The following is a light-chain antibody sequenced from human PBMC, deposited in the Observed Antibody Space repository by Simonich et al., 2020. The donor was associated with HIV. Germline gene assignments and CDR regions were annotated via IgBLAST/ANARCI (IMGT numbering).Light chain of an antibody. CDR3: QQYYSTPQT. CDR2: WAS. CDR1: QSVLYSSNNKNY. J-gene: IGKJ1*01. Sequence: DIVMTQSPDSLAVSLGERATINCKSSQSVLYSSNNKNYLARYQQISGQPPKLLIYWASTRESGVSDRFSGSGSGTDFTLTISSLQAEDVAVYYCQQYYSTPQTFGQGTKVEIK. V-gene: IGKV4-1*01.